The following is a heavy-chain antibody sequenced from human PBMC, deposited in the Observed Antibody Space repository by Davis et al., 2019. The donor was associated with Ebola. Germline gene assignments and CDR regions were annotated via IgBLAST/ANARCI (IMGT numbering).Heavy chain of an antibody. CDR3: ARDWWDYGGNSYYYGMDV. J-gene: IGHJ6*04. CDR1: GYTFTNYY. D-gene: IGHD4-23*01. Sequence: ASVKVSCKASGYTFTNYYMHWVRQAPGQGLEWMGMINPNDGRTIYAQKFQGRVTVTRDTSTSTAYMELRSLRSEDTAVYYCARDWWDYGGNSYYYGMDVWGKGTTVTVSS. CDR2: INPNDGRT. V-gene: IGHV1-46*01.